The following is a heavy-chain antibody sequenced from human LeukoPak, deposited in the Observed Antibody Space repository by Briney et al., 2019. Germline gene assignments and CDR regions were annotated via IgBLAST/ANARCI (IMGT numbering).Heavy chain of an antibody. V-gene: IGHV3-74*01. CDR1: GFIFSSYW. CDR3: ARDGEYYYDSIGPGYFDY. D-gene: IGHD3-22*01. J-gene: IGHJ4*02. Sequence: GGSLRLSCAASGFIFSSYWMHWVRQAPGKGLVWVSQINSDGTTTRHADSVKGRFTISRDNSKNTLYLQMNSLRAEDTAVCYCARDGEYYYDSIGPGYFDYWGQGTLVTVSS. CDR2: INSDGTTT.